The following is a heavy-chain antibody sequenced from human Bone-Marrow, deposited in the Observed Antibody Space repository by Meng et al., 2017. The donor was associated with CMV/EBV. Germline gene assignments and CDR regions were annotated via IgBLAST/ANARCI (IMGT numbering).Heavy chain of an antibody. CDR3: ARDFDDTYSMISYYYYGMDV. CDR1: GYTFTGYY. CDR2: INPNSGGT. Sequence: ASVKVSCKASGYTFTGYYMHWVRQAPGQGLEWMGWINPNSGGTNYAQKFQGRVTMTRGTSISTAYMELSRLRSDDTAVYYCARDFDDTYSMISYYYYGMDVWGQGTTVTVSS. J-gene: IGHJ6*02. D-gene: IGHD4-11*01. V-gene: IGHV1-2*02.